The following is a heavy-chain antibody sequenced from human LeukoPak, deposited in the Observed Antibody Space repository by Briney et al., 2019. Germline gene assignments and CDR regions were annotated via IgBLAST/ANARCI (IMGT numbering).Heavy chain of an antibody. D-gene: IGHD1-14*01. J-gene: IGHJ4*02. CDR3: ATGGGYPENNPYFDY. V-gene: IGHV1-24*01. Sequence: ASVKVSCKVSGYTLTELSMHWVRQAPGKGLEWMGGFDPEDGETIYAQKFQGRVTMTEDTSTDTAYMELSSPRSEDTAVYYCATGGGYPENNPYFDYWGQGTLVTVSS. CDR1: GYTLTELS. CDR2: FDPEDGET.